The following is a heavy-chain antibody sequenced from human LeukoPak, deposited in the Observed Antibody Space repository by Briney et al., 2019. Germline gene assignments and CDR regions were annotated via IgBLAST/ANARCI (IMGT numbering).Heavy chain of an antibody. Sequence: PGRSLRLSCAASGFTFSSYAMHWVRQAPGKGLEWVAIISYDGTNKYYADSVKGRFTISRDNSKNTLYLQMNSLRAEDTAVYYCARDPPRAAWVFDYWGQGTLVSVSS. CDR3: ARDPPRAAWVFDY. V-gene: IGHV3-30*07. CDR1: GFTFSSYA. CDR2: ISYDGTNK. J-gene: IGHJ4*02. D-gene: IGHD6-25*01.